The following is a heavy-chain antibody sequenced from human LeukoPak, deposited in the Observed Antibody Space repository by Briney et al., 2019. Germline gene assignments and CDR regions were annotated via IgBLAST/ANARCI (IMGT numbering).Heavy chain of an antibody. D-gene: IGHD2-2*01. CDR1: GFTFSSYE. CDR3: VRRYCSSTSCTLDS. Sequence: GGSLRLSCAASGFTFSSYEMNWVRQAPGKGLEWVSYISNSGRTIFYADSVKGRFTVSRDNAKNSLYLQMNSLRAEDTAVYYCVRRYCSSTSCTLDSWGQGPWSPSPQ. CDR2: ISNSGRTI. J-gene: IGHJ4*02. V-gene: IGHV3-48*03.